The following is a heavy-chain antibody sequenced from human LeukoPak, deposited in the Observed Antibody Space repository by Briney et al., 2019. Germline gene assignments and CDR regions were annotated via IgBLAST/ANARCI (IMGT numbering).Heavy chain of an antibody. Sequence: GRSLRLSCAASRFSFSYYGMHWVRQAPGKGLEWVAVISYDGSNKYYADSVKGRFTISRDNSKNTLYLQMNSLRAEDTAVYFCAKRGVVIRVILVGFHKEAYYFDSWGQGALVTVSS. D-gene: IGHD2-21*01. CDR3: AKRGVVIRVILVGFHKEAYYFDS. CDR2: ISYDGSNK. J-gene: IGHJ4*02. V-gene: IGHV3-30*18. CDR1: RFSFSYYG.